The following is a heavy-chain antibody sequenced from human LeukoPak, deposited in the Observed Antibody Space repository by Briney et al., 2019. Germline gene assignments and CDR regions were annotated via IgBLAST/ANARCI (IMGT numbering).Heavy chain of an antibody. D-gene: IGHD3-3*01. V-gene: IGHV4-30-2*01. CDR3: ARDQRMPKTNGSGYYTGRDYYYYYMDV. J-gene: IGHJ6*03. CDR2: IYHSGST. Sequence: SETLSLTCTVSGGSISSGGYYWSWVRQPPGKGLEWIGYIYHSGSTYYNPSLKSRVTISVDRSKNQFSLKLSSVTAADTAVYYCARDQRMPKTNGSGYYTGRDYYYYYMDVWGKGTTVTVSS. CDR1: GGSISSGGYY.